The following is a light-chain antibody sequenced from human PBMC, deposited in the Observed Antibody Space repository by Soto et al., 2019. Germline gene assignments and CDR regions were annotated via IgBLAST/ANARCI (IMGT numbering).Light chain of an antibody. CDR3: QQANSFPYT. V-gene: IGKV1-12*02. CDR2: AAS. Sequence: DIQMTQSPSSVSASVGDRVTITCRASQDISSWLAWYQQKLGKAPKLLIYAASSLQSGVPSRFSGSGSGTDFTLTISSLQPEDFATYYCQQANSFPYTFGQGTKLEIK. J-gene: IGKJ2*01. CDR1: QDISSW.